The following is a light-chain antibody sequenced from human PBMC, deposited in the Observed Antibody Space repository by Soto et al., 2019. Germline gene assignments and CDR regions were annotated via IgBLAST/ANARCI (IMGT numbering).Light chain of an antibody. Sequence: QLVLTQPPSASGTPGQRVTISCSGGSSNIGVNTVNWYQQLPGTAPKLLIYSDNQRPSGVPDRFSGSKSGTSASLAISGLQSEDEADYSCAAWDDSLNGLVFGGGTKVTVL. J-gene: IGLJ2*01. CDR3: AAWDDSLNGLV. CDR1: SSNIGVNT. V-gene: IGLV1-44*01. CDR2: SDN.